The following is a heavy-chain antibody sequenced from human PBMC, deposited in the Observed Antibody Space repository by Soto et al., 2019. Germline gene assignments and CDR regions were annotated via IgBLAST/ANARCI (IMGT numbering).Heavy chain of an antibody. J-gene: IGHJ4*02. CDR3: ATSYGSGSQAFDY. CDR1: GDTFNFYT. V-gene: IGHV1-69*02. CDR2: TNPILSMS. Sequence: QVHLVQSGAELKKPGSSVRVSCKASGDTFNFYTINWMRQAPGLRLEWMGRTNPILSMSNSALKFQGRLRISADKSTSTAYMDLRSLRSDDTAVYYCATSYGSGSQAFDYWGQGALVTVSS. D-gene: IGHD3-10*01.